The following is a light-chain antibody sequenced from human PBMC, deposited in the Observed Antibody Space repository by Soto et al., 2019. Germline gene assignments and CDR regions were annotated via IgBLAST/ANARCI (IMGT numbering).Light chain of an antibody. CDR2: GAS. CDR3: QQYSHWPPYT. Sequence: EIVMTQSPATLSVSPGERATLSCRASQSVSSKLAWYQQKPGQAPRLLIYGASTRATGIPARFSGSGSATEFTLTISSLQSEDFAVYYCQQYSHWPPYTFGQGTTLEIK. J-gene: IGKJ2*01. V-gene: IGKV3-15*01. CDR1: QSVSSK.